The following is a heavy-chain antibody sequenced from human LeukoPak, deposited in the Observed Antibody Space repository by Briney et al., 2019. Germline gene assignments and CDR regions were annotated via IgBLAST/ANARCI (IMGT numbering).Heavy chain of an antibody. V-gene: IGHV3-30*04. CDR2: ISYDGSSK. D-gene: IGHD1-26*01. J-gene: IGHJ6*02. Sequence: DPGGSLRLSCAASGFTFSSYAMHWVRQAPGKGLEWVAVISYDGSSKYYADSVKGRFTISRDNSKNTLYLQMNSLRAEDTAVYYCASGSYLSRYGMDVWGQGTTVTVSS. CDR3: ASGSYLSRYGMDV. CDR1: GFTFSSYA.